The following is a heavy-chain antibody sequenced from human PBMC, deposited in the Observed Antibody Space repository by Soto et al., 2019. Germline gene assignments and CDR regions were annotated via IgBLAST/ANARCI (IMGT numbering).Heavy chain of an antibody. CDR2: IYYSGST. CDR3: ATQGRSVDRTGSYPNWLDP. CDR1: GGSISSGGYY. J-gene: IGHJ5*02. V-gene: IGHV4-31*03. D-gene: IGHD5-12*01. Sequence: SETLSLTCTVSGGSISSGGYYWSWIRQHPGKGLGWIGYIYYSGSTNYNPSLKRRVTISADTSKNKFSLKLNSVTAADTAVDYCATQGRSVDRTGSYPNWLDPWGQGTLVTVSS.